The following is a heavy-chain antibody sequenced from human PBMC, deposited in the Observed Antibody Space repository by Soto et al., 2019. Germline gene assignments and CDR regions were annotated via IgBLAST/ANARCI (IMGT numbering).Heavy chain of an antibody. Sequence: ASVKVSCKASGYTFTSYGISWVRPAPGQGLEWMGWISAYNGNTNYAQKLQGRVTMTTDTSTSTAYMELRSLRSDDTAVYYCARDGIVVVVAATRGSDYYYGMDVWG. CDR2: ISAYNGNT. J-gene: IGHJ6*02. CDR3: ARDGIVVVVAATRGSDYYYGMDV. CDR1: GYTFTSYG. V-gene: IGHV1-18*01. D-gene: IGHD2-15*01.